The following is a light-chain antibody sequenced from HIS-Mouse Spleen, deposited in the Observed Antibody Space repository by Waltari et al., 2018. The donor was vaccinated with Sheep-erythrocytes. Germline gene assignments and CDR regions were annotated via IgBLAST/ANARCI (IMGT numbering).Light chain of an antibody. CDR3: CSYAGSSTPWV. V-gene: IGLV2-23*01. CDR2: EGS. Sequence: QSALTQPASVSGSPGQSITLPCPGTSSDVGSYNLVPWYQQPPGKAPKLMIYEGSKRPSGVSNRFSGSKSGNTASLTISGLQAEDEADYYCCSYAGSSTPWVFGGGTKLTVL. J-gene: IGLJ3*02. CDR1: SSDVGSYNL.